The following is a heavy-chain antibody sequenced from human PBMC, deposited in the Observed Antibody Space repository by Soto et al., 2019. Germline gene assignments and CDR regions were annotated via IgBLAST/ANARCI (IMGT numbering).Heavy chain of an antibody. CDR2: IYYRGST. D-gene: IGHD5-18*01. J-gene: IGHJ4*02. V-gene: IGHV4-30-4*01. CDR3: ARVGDRAMAVSD. CDR1: GGSISSNNYY. Sequence: QVQLQESGPGLVKPSQTLSLTCTVSGGSISSNNYYWIWIRQPPGKGLEWIGYIYYRGSTYYNPSLKSRVTISVDTSKNQFSLKLSSVTAADTAVYSCARVGDRAMAVSDWGQGTLVTVSS.